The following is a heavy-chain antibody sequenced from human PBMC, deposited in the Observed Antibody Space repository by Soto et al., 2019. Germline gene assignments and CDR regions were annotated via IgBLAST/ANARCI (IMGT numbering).Heavy chain of an antibody. CDR2: IKQDGSEK. CDR3: ARDSYYDFWSGYAFDI. V-gene: IGHV3-7*01. D-gene: IGHD3-3*01. Sequence: EVQLVESGGGLVQPGGSLRLSCAASGFTFSSYWMSWVRQAPGKGLEWVANIKQDGSEKYYVDSVKGRFTISRDNAKNSLYLQMNGLRAEATAVYYCARDSYYDFWSGYAFDIWGQGTMVTVSS. CDR1: GFTFSSYW. J-gene: IGHJ3*02.